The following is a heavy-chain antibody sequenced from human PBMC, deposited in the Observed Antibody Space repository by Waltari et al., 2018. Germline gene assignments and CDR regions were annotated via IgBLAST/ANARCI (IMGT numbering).Heavy chain of an antibody. CDR1: GFTFDDYA. CDR3: AKDQGATWSYGMDV. J-gene: IGHJ6*02. D-gene: IGHD1-26*01. Sequence: EVQLVESGGGLVQPGRSLRLSCAASGFTFDDYAMHWVRQAPGKGLGWVAGISWNSGSIGYADSVKGRFTISRDNAKNSLYLQMNSLRAEDMALYYCAKDQGATWSYGMDVWGQGTTVTVSS. V-gene: IGHV3-9*03. CDR2: ISWNSGSI.